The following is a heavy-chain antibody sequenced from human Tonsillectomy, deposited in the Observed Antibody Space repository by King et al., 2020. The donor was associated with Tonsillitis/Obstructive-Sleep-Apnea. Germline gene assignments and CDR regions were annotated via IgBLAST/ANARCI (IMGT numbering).Heavy chain of an antibody. D-gene: IGHD1-20*01. V-gene: IGHV3-11*05. Sequence: VQLVESGGGLVKPGGSLRLSCAASGFTFSDYYMSWIRQAPGKGLEWVSYISSSSSYTNYADSVKGRFTISRDNAKNSLYLQMNSLRAEDTAVYYCARDRGTGVGISGYLVPDYWGQGTLVTVSS. J-gene: IGHJ4*02. CDR3: ARDRGTGVGISGYLVPDY. CDR1: GFTFSDYY. CDR2: ISSSSSYT.